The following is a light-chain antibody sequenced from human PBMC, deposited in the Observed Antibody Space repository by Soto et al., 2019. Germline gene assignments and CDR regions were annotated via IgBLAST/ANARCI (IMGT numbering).Light chain of an antibody. CDR3: AAWDESLNGVV. Sequence: QSVLTQPPSASGTPGQRVTISCSGSSSNIGSNTVNWYQQLPGTAPKLLIYSNNQRPSGVPDRLSGSKSGTSASLAISGLQSEDEADYYCAAWDESLNGVVFGGGTKLTVL. CDR1: SSNIGSNT. V-gene: IGLV1-44*01. CDR2: SNN. J-gene: IGLJ2*01.